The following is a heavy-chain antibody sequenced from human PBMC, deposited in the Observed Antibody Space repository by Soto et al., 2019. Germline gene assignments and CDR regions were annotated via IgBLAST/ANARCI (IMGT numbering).Heavy chain of an antibody. CDR3: ARRTYCSSNSCPVDYYYYGMDV. CDR1: GYSFTSYW. V-gene: IGHV5-10-1*01. J-gene: IGHJ6*02. CDR2: IDPSDSYT. D-gene: IGHD2-2*01. Sequence: PGESLKISCKGSGYSFTSYWISWVRQMPGKGLEWMGRIDPSDSYTNYSPSFQGHVTISADKSISTAYLQWSSLKASDTAMYYCARRTYCSSNSCPVDYYYYGMDVWGQGTTVTVSS.